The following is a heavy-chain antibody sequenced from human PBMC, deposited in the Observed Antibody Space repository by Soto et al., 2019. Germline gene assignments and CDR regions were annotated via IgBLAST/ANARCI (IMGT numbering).Heavy chain of an antibody. J-gene: IGHJ3*02. D-gene: IGHD1-26*01. Sequence: GESLKISCEGSGYIFANYFIAWVRQMPGKGLEWMGIIYPGDSDTRYSPAFEGQVSISADKSINTAYLQWSSLKASDTAMYYCARRSGEDAFDIWGQGTMVTVSS. V-gene: IGHV5-51*01. CDR3: ARRSGEDAFDI. CDR1: GYIFANYF. CDR2: IYPGDSDT.